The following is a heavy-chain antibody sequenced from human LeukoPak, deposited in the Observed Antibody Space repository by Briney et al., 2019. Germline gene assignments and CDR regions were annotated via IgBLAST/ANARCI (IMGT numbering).Heavy chain of an antibody. V-gene: IGHV3-21*01. CDR1: GFTFSSYS. Sequence: PGGSLRLSCAASGFTFSSYSMNWVRQAPGKGLEWVSSISSSSYIYYADPVKGRFTISRDNAKNSLYLQMNSLRAEDTAVYYCARDREYSSGWNSDYWGQGTLVTVSS. CDR3: ARDREYSSGWNSDY. CDR2: ISSSSYI. J-gene: IGHJ4*02. D-gene: IGHD6-19*01.